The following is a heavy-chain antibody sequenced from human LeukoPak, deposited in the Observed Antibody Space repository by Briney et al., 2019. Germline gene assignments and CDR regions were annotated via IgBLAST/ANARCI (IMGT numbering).Heavy chain of an antibody. CDR2: INPNRGVT. Sequence: ASVKVSCKASGYTVSDYFIHWVRQAPAQGLEWMGRINPNRGVTEYAQNFQGRVTMTRDTSISVSYMELNRLTSDDTAVYYCARDLSSTSNWELDYWGQGTLVTVSS. D-gene: IGHD7-27*01. CDR3: ARDLSSTSNWELDY. CDR1: GYTVSDYF. V-gene: IGHV1-2*06. J-gene: IGHJ4*02.